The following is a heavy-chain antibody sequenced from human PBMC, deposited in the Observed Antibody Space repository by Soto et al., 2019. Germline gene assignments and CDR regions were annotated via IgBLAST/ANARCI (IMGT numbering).Heavy chain of an antibody. CDR3: ARESRYNWFDP. V-gene: IGHV4-39*02. J-gene: IGHJ5*02. CDR1: GGSISIRDYY. Sequence: QMQLQESGPGLVKPSETLSLTCTVSGGSISIRDYYWGWIRQPPGKGLEWIGSVYYSGTTYYNPSLKSRVTISVDTSKNQFSLKVSSVTAAETAVYYCARESRYNWFDPWGQGTLVTVSS. CDR2: VYYSGTT.